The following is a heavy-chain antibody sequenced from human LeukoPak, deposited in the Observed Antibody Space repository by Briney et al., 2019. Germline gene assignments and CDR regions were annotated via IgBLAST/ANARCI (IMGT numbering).Heavy chain of an antibody. CDR2: IYSGGST. J-gene: IGHJ6*03. D-gene: IGHD4-17*01. CDR1: RFTVSSNY. Sequence: GGSLRPSCAPSRFTVSSNYMSWVRQAPGGGLGWVSVIYSGGSTYYADSVKGRFTISRDNSKNTLYLQMNSLRAEDTAVYYCARSPDYGDYYYYMDVWGKGTTVTVSS. V-gene: IGHV3-66*02. CDR3: ARSPDYGDYYYYMDV.